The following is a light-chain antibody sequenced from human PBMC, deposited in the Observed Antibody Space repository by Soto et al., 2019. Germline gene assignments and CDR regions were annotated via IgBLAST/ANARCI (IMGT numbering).Light chain of an antibody. Sequence: EIQMTQSPSPRSGSIGDRVTITCLASQTISSWLAWYQQKPGKAPKLLIYAASTLQSGVPSRFSGSGSGTDFTLTISSLQPEDFATYYCQQLNSYPLTFGGGTKVDIK. J-gene: IGKJ4*01. CDR3: QQLNSYPLT. CDR1: QTISSW. V-gene: IGKV1-9*01. CDR2: AAS.